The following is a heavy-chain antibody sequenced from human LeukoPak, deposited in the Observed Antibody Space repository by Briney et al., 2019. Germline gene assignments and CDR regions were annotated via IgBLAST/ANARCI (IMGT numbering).Heavy chain of an antibody. Sequence: PGGSLRLSCAASGLTVSSSYMSWVRQAPGKGLEWVSSIRSSGSYVYYADSVKGRFTISRDNAENSLYLQMNSLRAEDTAVYYCARDVQIDYWGPGTLVTVSS. CDR1: GLTVSSSY. V-gene: IGHV3-21*01. CDR3: ARDVQIDY. CDR2: IRSSGSYV. J-gene: IGHJ4*02. D-gene: IGHD1-1*01.